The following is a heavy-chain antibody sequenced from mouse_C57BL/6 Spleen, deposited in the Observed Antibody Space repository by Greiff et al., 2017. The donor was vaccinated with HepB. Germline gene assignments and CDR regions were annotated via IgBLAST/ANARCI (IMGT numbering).Heavy chain of an antibody. CDR3: ARSQYYGSSYWYFDV. CDR1: GYTFTSYW. J-gene: IGHJ1*03. CDR2: IHPTSGST. D-gene: IGHD1-1*01. Sequence: QVQLQQPGAELVKPGASVKLSCKASGYTFTSYWMHWVKQRPGQGLEWIGMIHPTSGSTNYNEKFKSKATLTVDKSSSTAYMQLSSLTSEDSAVYYCARSQYYGSSYWYFDVWGTGTTVTVSS. V-gene: IGHV1-64*01.